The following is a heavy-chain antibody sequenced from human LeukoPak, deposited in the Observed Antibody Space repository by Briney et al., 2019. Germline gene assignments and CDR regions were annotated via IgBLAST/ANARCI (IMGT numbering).Heavy chain of an antibody. CDR1: GFTFSSYT. D-gene: IGHD1-1*01. CDR3: ARGGTDGTTNFDY. CDR2: ISSRTGNI. V-gene: IGHV3-48*02. Sequence: GGSLRLSCAASGFTFSSYTLNWGRQAPGKGLEWISYISSRTGNIYYADSVKGRFSSSRDNAKNSLFLQMNNLRDEDTAVYYCARGGTDGTTNFDYWGQGTLVTVYS. J-gene: IGHJ4*02.